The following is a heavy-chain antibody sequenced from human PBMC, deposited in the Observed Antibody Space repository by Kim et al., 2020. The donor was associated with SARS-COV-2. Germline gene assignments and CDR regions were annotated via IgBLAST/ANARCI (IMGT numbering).Heavy chain of an antibody. Sequence: GGSLRLSCAASRFTFSSSAMTWVRQAPGKGLEWVSTIFGSGHGTYYADSVRGRFIISRDNSKNTLYLQMNDLRADDAAVYYCAKNVHVTSVTFLWYFDLWRGGPGVTVSS. V-gene: IGHV3-23*01. D-gene: IGHD2-2*01. CDR3: AKNVHVTSVTFLWYFDL. CDR2: IFGSGHGT. CDR1: RFTFSSSA. J-gene: IGHJ2*01.